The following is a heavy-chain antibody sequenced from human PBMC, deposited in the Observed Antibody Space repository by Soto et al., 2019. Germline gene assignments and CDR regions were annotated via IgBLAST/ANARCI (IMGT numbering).Heavy chain of an antibody. V-gene: IGHV1-46*01. CDR3: ARDMGFGLSDY. D-gene: IGHD3-10*01. Sequence: ASVKVSCKASGYTFTTYYMHWVRQAPGQGLEWMGIIDPSGGSTTYTQKFQGRVTMTRDTSTSTVYMELGSLRSEDTAVYYCARDMGFGLSDYWGQGTLVTVSS. J-gene: IGHJ4*02. CDR2: IDPSGGST. CDR1: GYTFTTYY.